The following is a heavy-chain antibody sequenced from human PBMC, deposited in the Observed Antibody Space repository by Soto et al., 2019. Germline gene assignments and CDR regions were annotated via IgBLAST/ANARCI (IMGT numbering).Heavy chain of an antibody. D-gene: IGHD6-25*01. Sequence: SETLSLTCTVSGGSISSSSYSWGWIRQPPGKGLEWIGSIYYSGSTYYNPSLKSRVTISVDTSKNQFSLKLSSVTAADTAVYYCALAAAENDVFNIGGKGTMAPVS. V-gene: IGHV4-39*01. CDR2: IYYSGST. CDR1: GGSISSSSYS. J-gene: IGHJ3*02. CDR3: ALAAAENDVFNI.